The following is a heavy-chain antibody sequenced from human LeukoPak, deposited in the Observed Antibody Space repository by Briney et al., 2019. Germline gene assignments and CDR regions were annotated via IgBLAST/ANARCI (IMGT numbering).Heavy chain of an antibody. CDR1: GYSFTSYG. J-gene: IGHJ4*02. CDR3: ARERSGWFFSN. D-gene: IGHD6-19*01. CDR2: INPYNGNT. Sequence: ASVKVSCKASGYSFTSYGITWVRQAPGQGRAWMGWINPYNGNTNYAQKLQGRVTMTTDTSTSTAYMDLRSLRSDDTAVYYCARERSGWFFSNWGQGTLVTVSS. V-gene: IGHV1-18*01.